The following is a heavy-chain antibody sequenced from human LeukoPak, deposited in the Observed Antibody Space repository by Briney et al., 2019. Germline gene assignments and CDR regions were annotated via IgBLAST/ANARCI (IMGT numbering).Heavy chain of an antibody. CDR1: GGTFSSYA. V-gene: IGHV1-69*13. Sequence: SVKVSCEASGGTFSSYAISWVRQAPGQGLEWLGGIIPIFGTANYAQKFQGRVTITADESTSTAYMELSSLRSEDTAVYYCARGSVTRPQYYYYYYGMDVWGKGTTVTVSS. CDR2: IIPIFGTA. D-gene: IGHD1-1*01. CDR3: ARGSVTRPQYYYYYYGMDV. J-gene: IGHJ6*04.